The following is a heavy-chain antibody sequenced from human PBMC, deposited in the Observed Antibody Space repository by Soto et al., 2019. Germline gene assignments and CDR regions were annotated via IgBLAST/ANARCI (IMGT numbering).Heavy chain of an antibody. D-gene: IGHD2-15*01. Sequence: GGSLRLSCAASGFTFSSYAMSWVRQAPWKGLEWVSAISGSGGSTYYADSVKGRFTISRDNSKNTLYLQMNSLRAEDTAVYYCAKDLGYCSGGSCYSGWFDPWGQGTLVTVSS. J-gene: IGHJ5*02. CDR1: GFTFSSYA. CDR3: AKDLGYCSGGSCYSGWFDP. CDR2: ISGSGGST. V-gene: IGHV3-23*01.